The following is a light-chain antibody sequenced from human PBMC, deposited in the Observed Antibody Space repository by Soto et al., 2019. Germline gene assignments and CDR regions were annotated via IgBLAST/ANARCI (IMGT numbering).Light chain of an antibody. CDR3: VQGTHWTTT. Sequence: DVVMTQSPLSLPVTLGQPASISCRSSQSLVYSDGNTYLNWLQQRPSQSPSPLIYKVSNRDSGVPGRFGGSGSVTDFTSKISRVEAEDGVVSYCVQGTHWTTTSGQSTKLES. CDR2: KVS. CDR1: QSLVYSDGNTY. V-gene: IGKV2-30*01. J-gene: IGKJ2*01.